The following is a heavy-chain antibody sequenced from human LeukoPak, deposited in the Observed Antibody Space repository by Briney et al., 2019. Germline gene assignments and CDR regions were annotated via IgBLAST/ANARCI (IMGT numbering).Heavy chain of an antibody. Sequence: GGSLRLSCAASGFTFSSYAMSWVRQAPGKGLEWVSAISGSGGSTYYADSVKGRLTISRDNAKNSLYLQMNSLRAEDTAVYYCARPYTPRAYYFDYWGQGTLVTVSS. CDR2: ISGSGGST. V-gene: IGHV3-23*01. CDR3: ARPYTPRAYYFDY. J-gene: IGHJ4*02. CDR1: GFTFSSYA. D-gene: IGHD2-2*02.